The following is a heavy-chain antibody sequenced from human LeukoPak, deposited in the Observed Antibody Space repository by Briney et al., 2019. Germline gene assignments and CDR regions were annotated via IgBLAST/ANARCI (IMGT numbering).Heavy chain of an antibody. CDR1: GGTFSSYA. V-gene: IGHV1-69*13. Sequence: SVKVSCKASGGTFSSYAISWVRQAPGQGLEWMGGIIPIFGTANYAQKFQGRVTITADESTSTAYMELSSLRSEDTAVYYCARPSYYYDGSGSALDYWGQGALVTVSS. CDR2: IIPIFGTA. CDR3: ARPSYYYDGSGSALDY. D-gene: IGHD3-22*01. J-gene: IGHJ4*02.